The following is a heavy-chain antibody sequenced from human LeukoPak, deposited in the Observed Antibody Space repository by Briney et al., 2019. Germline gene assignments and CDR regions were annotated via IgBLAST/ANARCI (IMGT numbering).Heavy chain of an antibody. V-gene: IGHV3-74*01. CDR1: GFTFSSYW. CDR3: ARDFRGCSSTSCYSFYYYYYMDV. Sequence: GGSLRLSCAASGFTFSSYWMHWVRQAPGKGLVWVSRINSDGSSTSYADSVKGRFTISRGNAKNTLYLQMNSLRAEDTAVYYCARDFRGCSSTSCYSFYYYYYMDVWGKGTTVTVSS. CDR2: INSDGSST. J-gene: IGHJ6*03. D-gene: IGHD2-2*01.